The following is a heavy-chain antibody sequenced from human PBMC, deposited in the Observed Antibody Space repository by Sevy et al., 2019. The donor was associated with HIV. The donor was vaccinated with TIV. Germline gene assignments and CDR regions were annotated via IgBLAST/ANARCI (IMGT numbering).Heavy chain of an antibody. CDR2: IYHSGNT. V-gene: IGHV4-30-2*01. CDR1: GDSINSGDYS. CDR3: ARVTTLFGALNLSYFDP. Sequence: SETLSLTCAVSGDSINSGDYSWSWIRQPPGRGLEWIGYIYHSGNTYYNPSLKSRVTISVDRSKNHFFLQLTSVTAADTAVYYCARVTTLFGALNLSYFDPWGQGTLVTVSS. J-gene: IGHJ5*02. D-gene: IGHD3-3*01.